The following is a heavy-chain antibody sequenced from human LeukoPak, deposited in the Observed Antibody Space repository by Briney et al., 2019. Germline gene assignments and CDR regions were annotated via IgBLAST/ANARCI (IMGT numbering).Heavy chain of an antibody. V-gene: IGHV4-30-2*01. D-gene: IGHD3-22*01. CDR1: GGSISSGGYS. J-gene: IGHJ4*02. Sequence: PSETLSLTCAVSGGSISSGGYSWSWIRQPPGKGLEWIGYIYHSGSTYYNPSLKSRVTISVDRSKNQFSLKLSSVTAADTAVYYCDIGYYYDSSGYGEDWGQGTLVTVSS. CDR3: DIGYYYDSSGYGED. CDR2: IYHSGST.